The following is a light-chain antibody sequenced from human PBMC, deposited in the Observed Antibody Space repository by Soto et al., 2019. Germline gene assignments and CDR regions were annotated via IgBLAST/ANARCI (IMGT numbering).Light chain of an antibody. J-gene: IGKJ5*01. CDR3: QQYHSYPLT. CDR1: QSISAW. Sequence: DIQMTQSPSTLSASVGERVTITCRASQSISAWLAWYQQKPGKAPKLLIYKASNVESGVPSRFSGSGSGTEFTLTISGLQPDDFATYYCQQYHSYPLTFGQGTRLEIK. CDR2: KAS. V-gene: IGKV1-5*03.